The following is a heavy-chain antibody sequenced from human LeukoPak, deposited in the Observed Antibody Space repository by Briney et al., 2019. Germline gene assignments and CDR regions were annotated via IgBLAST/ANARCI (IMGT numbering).Heavy chain of an antibody. J-gene: IGHJ4*02. Sequence: PGGSLRPSCAAYGNYWMHWVRQVPGKGLVWVSHINSDGSWTSYADSVKGRFTISKDNAKNTVYLQMNSLRAEDTAVYYCVSFYETYWGRGTLVTVSS. CDR1: GNYW. D-gene: IGHD2/OR15-2a*01. CDR2: INSDGSWT. V-gene: IGHV3-74*01. CDR3: VSFYETY.